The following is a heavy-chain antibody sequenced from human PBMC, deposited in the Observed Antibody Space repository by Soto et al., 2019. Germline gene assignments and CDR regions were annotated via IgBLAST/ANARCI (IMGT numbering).Heavy chain of an antibody. CDR2: IFYLGSS. CDR1: GDSIISSDFY. Sequence: SETLSLTCTVSGDSIISSDFYWGWVRQPPGKGLEWIGSIFYLGSSYYNPSLKSRVTMSVDTSKNQFSLRLRSVTAADTALYFCARHSLALRKNNWFDPWGPGIMVTVSS. J-gene: IGHJ5*02. V-gene: IGHV4-39*01. CDR3: ARHSLALRKNNWFDP. D-gene: IGHD3-3*02.